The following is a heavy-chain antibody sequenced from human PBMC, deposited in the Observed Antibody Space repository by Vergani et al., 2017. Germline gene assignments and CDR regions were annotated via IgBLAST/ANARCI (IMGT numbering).Heavy chain of an antibody. V-gene: IGHV3-74*01. D-gene: IGHD1-26*01. J-gene: IGHJ6*03. CDR3: ARGGWELLGYFYYIDV. CDR1: GFTFSNYW. CDR2: INSDGDST. Sequence: VQLVESGGGLVQPGGSLRLSCTASGFTFSNYWMQWVRQAPGKGLMWVSRINSDGDSTSYADSVKGRFTISRDNAKNTLYLQMDSLRAEDTAEYYCARGGWELLGYFYYIDVWGKGTTVTVSS.